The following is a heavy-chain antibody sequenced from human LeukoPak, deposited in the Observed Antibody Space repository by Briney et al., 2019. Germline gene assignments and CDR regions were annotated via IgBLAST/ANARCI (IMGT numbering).Heavy chain of an antibody. J-gene: IGHJ1*01. V-gene: IGHV3-53*05. CDR2: IYSGGST. Sequence: GGSLRLSCAASGFTVSSNYMSWVRQAPGKGLEWVSVIYSGGSTYYADSVKGRFTISRDNSKNTLYLQMNSLRAEDTAVYYCARDSGRLEDSSSGGYFQHWGQGTLVTVSS. CDR1: GFTVSSNY. CDR3: ARDSGRLEDSSSGGYFQH. D-gene: IGHD6-6*01.